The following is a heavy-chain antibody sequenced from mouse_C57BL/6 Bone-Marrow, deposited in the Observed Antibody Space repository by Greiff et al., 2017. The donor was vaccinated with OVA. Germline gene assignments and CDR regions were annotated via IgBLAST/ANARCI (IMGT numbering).Heavy chain of an antibody. CDR1: GFTFSDYY. CDR3: ARHGSYYYGSSPWFAY. V-gene: IGHV5-12*01. D-gene: IGHD1-1*01. CDR2: ISNGGGST. Sequence: EVKLVESGGGLVQPGGSLKLSCAASGFTFSDYYMYWVRQTPEKRLEWVAYISNGGGSTYYPDTVKGRFTISRDNAKNTLYLQMSRLKSEDTAMYYCARHGSYYYGSSPWFAYWGQGTLVTVSA. J-gene: IGHJ3*01.